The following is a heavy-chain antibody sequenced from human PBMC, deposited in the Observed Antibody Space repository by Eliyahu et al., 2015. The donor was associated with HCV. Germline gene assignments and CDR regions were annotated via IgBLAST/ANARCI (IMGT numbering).Heavy chain of an antibody. CDR2: ISGSGGST. CDR3: AKVGIVGATTTRWFDP. Sequence: EVQLLESGGGLVQPGGSLRLSCAASGFTFSSYAMSWVRQAPGKGLEWVSAISGSGGSTYYADSVKGRFTISRDNSKNTLYLQMNSLRAEDTAVYYCAKVGIVGATTTRWFDPWGQGTLVTVSS. V-gene: IGHV3-23*01. J-gene: IGHJ5*02. CDR1: GFTFSSYA. D-gene: IGHD1-26*01.